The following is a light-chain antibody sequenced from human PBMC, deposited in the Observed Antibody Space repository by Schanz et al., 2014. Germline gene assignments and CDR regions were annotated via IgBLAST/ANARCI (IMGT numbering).Light chain of an antibody. J-gene: IGKJ1*01. V-gene: IGKV2-24*01. CDR1: QSLEHSDGNTY. CDR2: KVS. CDR3: MQATQFPWT. Sequence: DVLMTQTPLSSPVTLGQPASISCRSSQSLEHSDGNTYLSWLHQRPGQPPRVLIYKVSNRFSGVPDRFSGSGAGTEFTLKISSVGPEDVGIYFCMQATQFPWTFGQGTKVEIK.